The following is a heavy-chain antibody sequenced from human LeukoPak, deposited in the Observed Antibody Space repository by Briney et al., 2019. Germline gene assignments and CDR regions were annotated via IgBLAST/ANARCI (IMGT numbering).Heavy chain of an antibody. Sequence: SGPTLVKPSQTLSLTCTVSGGSISRDGYYWSWIRQPAGKGLEWIGRIYSSGSTNYNPSLKSRVTISVDTSKNQFSLKLNSVTAADTAVYYCARYNGNDAYFDYWRQGTLVTVSS. V-gene: IGHV4-61*02. CDR3: ARYNGNDAYFDY. D-gene: IGHD1-1*01. CDR2: IYSSGST. J-gene: IGHJ4*02. CDR1: GGSISRDGYY.